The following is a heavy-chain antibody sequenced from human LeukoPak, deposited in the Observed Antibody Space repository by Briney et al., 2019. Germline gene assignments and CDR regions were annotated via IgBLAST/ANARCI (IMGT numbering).Heavy chain of an antibody. Sequence: GGSLRLSCAASGFTFSSYGMHWVRQAPGKGLEWVAFIRYDGSNKYYADSVKGRFTISRDNSKNTLYLQMNSLRAEDTAVYYCAKAPAGITGTTSCYYMDVWGKGTTVTVSS. V-gene: IGHV3-30*02. CDR2: IRYDGSNK. CDR3: AKAPAGITGTTSCYYMDV. CDR1: GFTFSSYG. J-gene: IGHJ6*03. D-gene: IGHD1-7*01.